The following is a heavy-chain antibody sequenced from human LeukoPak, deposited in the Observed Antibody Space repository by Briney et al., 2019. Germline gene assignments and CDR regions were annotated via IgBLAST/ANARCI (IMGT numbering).Heavy chain of an antibody. Sequence: GGSLRLSCAASGFTFINAWMAWVRQAPGEGLEWVGRIKAKAHGGTIEYAAPVKGRFTISRDDSKNTLYLQMNSLKTEDTAVYYCTTDGVGVEGATYDNWGQGTLVSVSS. CDR2: IKAKAHGGTI. J-gene: IGHJ4*02. CDR3: TTDGVGVEGATYDN. D-gene: IGHD1-26*01. V-gene: IGHV3-15*01. CDR1: GFTFINAW.